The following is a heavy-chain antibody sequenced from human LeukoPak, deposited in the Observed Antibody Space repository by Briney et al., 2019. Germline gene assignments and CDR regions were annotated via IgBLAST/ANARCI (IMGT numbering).Heavy chain of an antibody. Sequence: GASVKVSCKASGGTFSSYAISWVRQAPGQGLEWMGRIIPILGIANYAQKFQGRVTITADKSTSTAYMELSSLRSEDTAVYYCARESGGSYSPGYDYWGQGTLVTASS. J-gene: IGHJ4*02. V-gene: IGHV1-69*04. CDR2: IIPILGIA. CDR3: ARESGGSYSPGYDY. CDR1: GGTFSSYA. D-gene: IGHD1-26*01.